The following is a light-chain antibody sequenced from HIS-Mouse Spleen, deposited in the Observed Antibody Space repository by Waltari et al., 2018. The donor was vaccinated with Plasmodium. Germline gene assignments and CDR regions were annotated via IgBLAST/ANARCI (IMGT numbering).Light chain of an antibody. Sequence: AIRMTQSPSSFSASTGDRVTITCRASQGISSYLAWYQQKPGKAPKLLMYAASTLQSGVPSRFSGSGSGTDFTRTISCLQSEDFATYYCQQYYSYPFTFGPGTKVDIK. CDR2: AAS. V-gene: IGKV1-8*01. CDR3: QQYYSYPFT. J-gene: IGKJ3*01. CDR1: QGISSY.